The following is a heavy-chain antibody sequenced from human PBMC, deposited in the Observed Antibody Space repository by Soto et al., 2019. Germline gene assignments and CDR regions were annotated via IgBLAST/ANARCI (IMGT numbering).Heavy chain of an antibody. J-gene: IGHJ4*02. Sequence: PSETLSLTCTVSGGSIISYYWSWIRQSPEKGLEWIGYIHHSGSTLYNPSLNNRATVSLDRSNNQFSLKLTSVTAADTALYYCAREVRSNTGWYWDYWGQGTLVTVSS. CDR2: IHHSGST. D-gene: IGHD6-19*01. V-gene: IGHV4-59*01. CDR3: AREVRSNTGWYWDY. CDR1: GGSIISYY.